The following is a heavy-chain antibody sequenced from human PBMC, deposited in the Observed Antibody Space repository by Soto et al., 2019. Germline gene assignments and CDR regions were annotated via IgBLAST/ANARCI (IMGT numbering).Heavy chain of an antibody. CDR3: AKDQRAFEYSSSSGPHYFDY. V-gene: IGHV3-23*01. J-gene: IGHJ4*02. D-gene: IGHD6-6*01. CDR2: ISGSGGST. CDR1: GFTFSSYA. Sequence: GGSLRLSCAASGFTFSSYAMSWVRQAPGKGLEWVSAISGSGGSTYYADSVKGRFTISRDNSKNTLYLQMNSLRAEDTAVYYCAKDQRAFEYSSSSGPHYFDYWGQGTLVTVSS.